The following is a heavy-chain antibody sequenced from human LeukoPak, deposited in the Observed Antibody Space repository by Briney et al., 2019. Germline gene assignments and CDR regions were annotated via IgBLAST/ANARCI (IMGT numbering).Heavy chain of an antibody. CDR3: ARDLGVRGVTDGFEP. V-gene: IGHV4-59*01. CDR2: IYYSGGT. D-gene: IGHD3-10*01. CDR1: GGSISSYY. Sequence: SETLSLTCAVSGGSISSYYRSGIRQPPGKGLEWIGYIYYSGGTNYNPSLKSRVTISVDTSKNQFSLKLSSVTAADTAVYYCARDLGVRGVTDGFEPCGHGNLVTVSS. J-gene: IGHJ5*02.